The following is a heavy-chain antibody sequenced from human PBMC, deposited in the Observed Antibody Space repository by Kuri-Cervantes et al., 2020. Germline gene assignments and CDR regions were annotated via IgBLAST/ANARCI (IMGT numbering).Heavy chain of an antibody. CDR3: ARVSSIVGAASDY. CDR1: GFTFSSYG. J-gene: IGHJ4*02. V-gene: IGHV3-33*01. Sequence: GESLKISCAASGFTFSSYGMHWVRQAPGKGLEWVAVIWYDGSNKYYADSVKGRFTISRDNAKNSLYLQMNSLRDEDTAVYYCARVSSIVGAASDYWGQGTLVTVSS. CDR2: IWYDGSNK. D-gene: IGHD1-26*01.